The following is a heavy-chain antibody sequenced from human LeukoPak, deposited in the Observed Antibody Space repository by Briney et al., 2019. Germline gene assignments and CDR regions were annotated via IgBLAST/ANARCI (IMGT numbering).Heavy chain of an antibody. CDR2: ISSSSSYI. D-gene: IGHD3-10*01. CDR3: ARGSGSYSGGMDV. CDR1: GFTFSTYT. Sequence: GGSLRLSCAASGFTFSTYTMNWVRQAPGKGLEWVSSISSSSSYIYYADSVKGRFTISRDNAKNSLYLQMNSLRAEDTAVYYCARGSGSYSGGMDVWGQGTTVTVSS. V-gene: IGHV3-21*01. J-gene: IGHJ6*02.